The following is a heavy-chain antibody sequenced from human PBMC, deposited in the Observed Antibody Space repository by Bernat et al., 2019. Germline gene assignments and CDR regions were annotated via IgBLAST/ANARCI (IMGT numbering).Heavy chain of an antibody. J-gene: IGHJ5*02. D-gene: IGHD2-15*01. Sequence: VQLVESGGGVVQPGRSLRLSCAASGFTFSSYGMSWVRQAPGKGLEWVSTLSGSGDTTYYADSVKGRFTVSRDNSKNTLYLQMNNLRAEDAAVYYCATQSSGGSRSWGQGTLVAVSS. CDR2: LSGSGDTT. CDR3: ATQSSGGSRS. CDR1: GFTFSSYG. V-gene: IGHV3-23*04.